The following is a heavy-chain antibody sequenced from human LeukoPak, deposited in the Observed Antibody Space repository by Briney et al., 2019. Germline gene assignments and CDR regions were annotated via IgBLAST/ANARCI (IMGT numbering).Heavy chain of an antibody. Sequence: SVKVSCKASGYTFTSYGISWVRQAPGQGLEWMGRIIPIFGTANYAQKFQGKVTITTDESTSTAYMELSSLRSEDTAVYYCERNYDILTGYHRGYYMDVWGKGTTVTVSS. V-gene: IGHV1-69*05. J-gene: IGHJ6*03. D-gene: IGHD3-9*01. CDR2: IIPIFGTA. CDR1: GYTFTSYG. CDR3: ERNYDILTGYHRGYYMDV.